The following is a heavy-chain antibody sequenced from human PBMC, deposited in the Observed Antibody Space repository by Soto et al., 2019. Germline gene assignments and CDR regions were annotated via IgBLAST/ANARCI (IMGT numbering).Heavy chain of an antibody. J-gene: IGHJ4*02. D-gene: IGHD6-13*01. Sequence: QVQLQQWGAGLLKPSETLSLTCAVYGGSFRGYYWSWIRQPPGKGLEWSGEINQSGSTNYNPSLKSRVTISVDTSKNQFSLKLTSVTAPDTAVYYCARTYSSSWSPFKYWGQGTLVTVSS. CDR3: ARTYSSSWSPFKY. CDR2: INQSGST. CDR1: GGSFRGYY. V-gene: IGHV4-34*01.